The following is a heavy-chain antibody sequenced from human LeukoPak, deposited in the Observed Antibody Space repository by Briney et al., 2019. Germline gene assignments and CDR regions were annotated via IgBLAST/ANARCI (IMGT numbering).Heavy chain of an antibody. CDR1: GYSFTTYW. J-gene: IGHJ4*02. V-gene: IGHV5-51*01. D-gene: IGHD6-6*01. CDR3: ARRSGSSGNFDY. Sequence: GESLKISCKGSGYSFTTYWIAWVRQMPGKGLEWMGVIYPGDSDTRYSPSFQGQVTLSADKSISTAYLQWSSLKASDTAMYYCARRSGSSGNFDYWGQGTLVTVSS. CDR2: IYPGDSDT.